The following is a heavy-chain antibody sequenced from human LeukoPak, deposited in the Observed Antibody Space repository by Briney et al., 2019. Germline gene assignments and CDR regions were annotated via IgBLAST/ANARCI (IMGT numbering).Heavy chain of an antibody. V-gene: IGHV3-21*01. Sequence: GGSLRLSCAASGFTFSSYSMNWVRQAPGKGLEWVSSISSSSSYIYYADSVKGRFTISRDNAKNSLYLQMNSLRAEDTAVYYCARRKAVAGAQDYWGQGTLVTVSS. D-gene: IGHD6-19*01. CDR1: GFTFSSYS. CDR2: ISSSSSYI. CDR3: ARRKAVAGAQDY. J-gene: IGHJ4*02.